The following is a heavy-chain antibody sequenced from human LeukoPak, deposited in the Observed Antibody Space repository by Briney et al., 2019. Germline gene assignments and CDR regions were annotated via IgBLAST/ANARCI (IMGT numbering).Heavy chain of an antibody. D-gene: IGHD6-19*01. CDR2: ISSSSSYI. J-gene: IGHJ4*02. CDR1: GFTFSSYS. V-gene: IGHV3-21*01. Sequence: GGSLRLSCAASGFTFSSYSMNWVRQAPGKGLEWVSSISSSSSYICYADSVKGRFTISRDNAKNSLYLQMNSLRAEDTAVYYCAFIAVAGTFDYWGQGTLVTVSS. CDR3: AFIAVAGTFDY.